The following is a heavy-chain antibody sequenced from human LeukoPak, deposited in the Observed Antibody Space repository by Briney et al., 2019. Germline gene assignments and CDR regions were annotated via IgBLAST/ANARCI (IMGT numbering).Heavy chain of an antibody. CDR1: GYTFTSYG. V-gene: IGHV1-18*01. J-gene: IGHJ3*02. Sequence: ASVKVSCKASGYTFTSYGISWVRQAPGQGLEWMGWISAYNGNTNYAQKLQGRVTMTTDTSTSTAYMELRSLRSDDTAVYYCASSRGNPSAHAFDIWGQGTMVTVSS. CDR2: ISAYNGNT. CDR3: ASSRGNPSAHAFDI. D-gene: IGHD2-15*01.